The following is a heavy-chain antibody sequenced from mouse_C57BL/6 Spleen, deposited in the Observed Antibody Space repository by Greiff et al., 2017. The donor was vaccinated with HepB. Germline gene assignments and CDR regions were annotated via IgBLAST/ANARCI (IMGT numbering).Heavy chain of an antibody. Sequence: VQLQQSGPELVKPGASVKISCKASGYAFSSSWMNWVKQRPGKGLEWIGRIYPGDGDTNYNGKFKGKATLTADKSSSTAYMQLSSLTSDDSAVYFCARGRYLDYWGQGTTLTVSS. CDR2: IYPGDGDT. CDR1: GYAFSSSW. CDR3: ARGRYLDY. V-gene: IGHV1-82*01. J-gene: IGHJ2*01. D-gene: IGHD1-1*01.